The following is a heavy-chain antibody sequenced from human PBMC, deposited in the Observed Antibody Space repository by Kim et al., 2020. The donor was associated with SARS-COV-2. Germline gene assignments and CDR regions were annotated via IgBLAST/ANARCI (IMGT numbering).Heavy chain of an antibody. Sequence: SASALRGRFTISGDNSKNTRYLQMNSLRAEDTAVYYCATQAMVYYYGMDVWGQGTTVTVSS. CDR3: ATQAMVYYYGMDV. J-gene: IGHJ6*02. D-gene: IGHD5-18*01. V-gene: IGHV3-30*07.